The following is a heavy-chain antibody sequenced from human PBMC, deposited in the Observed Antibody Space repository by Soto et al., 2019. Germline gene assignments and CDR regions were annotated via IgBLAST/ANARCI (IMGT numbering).Heavy chain of an antibody. J-gene: IGHJ4*02. CDR2: TSFSGYT. CDR3: VRGGNPYHYATSGPGTFDK. Sequence: QVQLQESGPGLVKPSQTLSLTCTVSGDSVSGGDSYWSWIHQPPGKALEWIGYTSFSGYTSYTPSLKSRVTISVDMSKSQFSLRLTAVTAADTAIYYGVRGGNPYHYATSGPGTFDKWGQGTLVSVSS. CDR1: GDSVSGGDSY. V-gene: IGHV4-30-4*01. D-gene: IGHD3-22*01.